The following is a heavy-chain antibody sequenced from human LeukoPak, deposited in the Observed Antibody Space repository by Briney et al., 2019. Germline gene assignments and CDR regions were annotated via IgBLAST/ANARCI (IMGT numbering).Heavy chain of an antibody. CDR3: TRDANDFSPRYYFDY. CDR2: ISYDGTKQ. D-gene: IGHD3-3*01. Sequence: GGSLRLSCAASGFTFSSYAMSWVRQAPGKGLEWVAIISYDGTKQFYADSVKGRFTISRDDSGNTLYLQMNSLRPEDTAVYYCTRDANDFSPRYYFDYWGQGTLVTVSS. J-gene: IGHJ4*02. CDR1: GFTFSSYA. V-gene: IGHV3-30*03.